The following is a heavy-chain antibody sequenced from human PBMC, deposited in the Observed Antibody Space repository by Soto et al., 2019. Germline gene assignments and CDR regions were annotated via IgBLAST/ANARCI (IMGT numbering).Heavy chain of an antibody. CDR2: THHSGGA. V-gene: IGHV4-4*02. CDR3: ASLFVP. CDR1: SGSIIGTNW. Sequence: PSETLSLTCAVSSGSIIGTNWWTWVRRPPGKGLEWIGETHHSGGANYNPSLKSRVTISVDISKSQFSLKLASLTAADTAVYYCASLFVPWGQGMLVTVSS. J-gene: IGHJ5*02.